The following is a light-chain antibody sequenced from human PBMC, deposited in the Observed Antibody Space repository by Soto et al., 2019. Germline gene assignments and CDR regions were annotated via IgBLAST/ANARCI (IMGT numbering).Light chain of an antibody. CDR1: QSISSY. CDR3: QQSYSTPPIT. V-gene: IGKV1-39*01. Sequence: DIQMTQSLSSLSASVGDRVTITCRASQSISSYLNWYQQKPGKAPKLLIYAASSLQSGVPSRFSGSGSGTDFTLTISSLQPEDFATYYCQQSYSTPPITFGQGTRLET. CDR2: AAS. J-gene: IGKJ5*01.